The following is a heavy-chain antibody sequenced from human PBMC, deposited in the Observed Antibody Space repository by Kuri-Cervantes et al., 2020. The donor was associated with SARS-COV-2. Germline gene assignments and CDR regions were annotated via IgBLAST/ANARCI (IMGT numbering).Heavy chain of an antibody. J-gene: IGHJ6*02. CDR1: GGTFSSYA. V-gene: IGHV1-69*06. CDR3: ARASLLPSPIGMDV. Sequence: SVKVSCKASGGTFSSYAISWVRQAPGQGLGWMGGIIPIFGTANYAQKFQGRVTITADKSTSTAYMELSSLRSEDTAVYYCARASLLPSPIGMDVWGQGTTVTVSS. CDR2: IIPIFGTA.